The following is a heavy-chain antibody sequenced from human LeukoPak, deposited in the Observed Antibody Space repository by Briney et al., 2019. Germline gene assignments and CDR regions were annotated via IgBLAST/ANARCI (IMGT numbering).Heavy chain of an antibody. CDR3: AKEALYDFWSGYEDWFDP. D-gene: IGHD3-3*01. CDR1: GFTFSSYA. Sequence: TGGSLRLSCAASGFTFSSYAMSWVRQAPGKGLEWVSAISGSGGSTYYADSVKGRFTISRDNSKNTLYLQMNSLRAEDTAVYYCAKEALYDFWSGYEDWFDPWGQGTLVTVSS. J-gene: IGHJ5*02. CDR2: ISGSGGST. V-gene: IGHV3-23*01.